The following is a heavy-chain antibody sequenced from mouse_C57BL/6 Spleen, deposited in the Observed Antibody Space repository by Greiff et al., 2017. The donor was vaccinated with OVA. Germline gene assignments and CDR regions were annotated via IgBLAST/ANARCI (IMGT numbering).Heavy chain of an antibody. D-gene: IGHD2-5*01. CDR3: ARGHSNHWYFDV. Sequence: QVQLQQPGAELVKPGASVKMSCKASGYTFTSYWITWVKQRPGQGLEWIGDIYPGSGSTNYNEKFKSKATLTVDTSSSTAYMQLSSLTSEDSAVYYCARGHSNHWYFDVWGTGTTVTVSS. J-gene: IGHJ1*03. V-gene: IGHV1-55*01. CDR2: IYPGSGST. CDR1: GYTFTSYW.